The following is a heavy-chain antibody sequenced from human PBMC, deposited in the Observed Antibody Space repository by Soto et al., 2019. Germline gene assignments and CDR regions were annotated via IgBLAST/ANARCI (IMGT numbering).Heavy chain of an antibody. CDR2: ISGSGGST. V-gene: IGHV3-23*01. D-gene: IGHD3-3*01. Sequence: GGSLRLSCAASGFTFSSYAMSWVRQAPGKGLEWVSAISGSGGSTYYADSVKGRFTISRDSSKNTLYLQMNSLRAEDTAVYYCASHRDMGFYDFDYWGQGTLVTVSS. J-gene: IGHJ4*02. CDR1: GFTFSSYA. CDR3: ASHRDMGFYDFDY.